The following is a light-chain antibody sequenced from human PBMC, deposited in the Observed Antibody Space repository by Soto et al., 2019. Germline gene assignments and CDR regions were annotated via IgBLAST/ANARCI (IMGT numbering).Light chain of an antibody. J-gene: IGLJ1*01. Sequence: QSAPTQPASVSGSPGQSITISCTGTSSDVGGYNYVSWYQQHPGKAPKLMIYDVSNRPSGVSNRFSGSKSGNTASLTISGLQAEDDADYYCSSYTSSSTLCVFGTGTKVTVL. V-gene: IGLV2-14*01. CDR3: SSYTSSSTLCV. CDR2: DVS. CDR1: SSDVGGYNY.